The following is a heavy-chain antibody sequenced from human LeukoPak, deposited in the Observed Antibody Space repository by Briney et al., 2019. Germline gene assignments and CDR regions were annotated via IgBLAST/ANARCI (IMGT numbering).Heavy chain of an antibody. CDR3: ARAPRYGDLDY. D-gene: IGHD4-17*01. CDR2: INHSGST. CDR1: GGSFSGYY. J-gene: IGHJ4*02. Sequence: SETLSLTCAVYGGSFSGYYWSWIRQPPGKGLEWIGEINHSGSTNYNPSLKSRVTISVDTSKNQFSLKLSSVTAADTAVYYCARAPRYGDLDYWGRGTLVTVSS. V-gene: IGHV4-34*01.